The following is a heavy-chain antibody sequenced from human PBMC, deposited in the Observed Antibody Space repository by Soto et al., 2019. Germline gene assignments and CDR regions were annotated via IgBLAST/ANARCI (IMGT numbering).Heavy chain of an antibody. J-gene: IGHJ4*02. D-gene: IGHD4-17*01. CDR1: GASISSGDYF. CDR2: ISKTGGT. CDR3: ARASRVTTSGTTAYYFDF. V-gene: IGHV4-31*03. Sequence: LSLTCTVSGASISSGDYFWTWIRQHPGKGLEWIGYISKTGGTYDSPSLHSRLSLSVDTSQNLFSLKLTSVTAADTATYYCARASRVTTSGTTAYYFDFWGQGTPVTVSS.